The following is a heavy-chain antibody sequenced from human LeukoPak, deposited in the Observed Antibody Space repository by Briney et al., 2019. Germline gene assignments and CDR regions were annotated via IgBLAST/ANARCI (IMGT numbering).Heavy chain of an antibody. CDR3: ASHPYYYDSSGYWNAFDI. CDR2: IIPIFGTA. V-gene: IGHV1-69*13. Sequence: ASVKVSCKASGYTFTSYDINWVRQATGQGLEWMGGIIPIFGTANYAQKFQGRVTITADESTSTAYMELSSLRSEDTAVYYCASHPYYYDSSGYWNAFDIWGQGTMVTVSS. CDR1: GYTFTSYD. J-gene: IGHJ3*02. D-gene: IGHD3-22*01.